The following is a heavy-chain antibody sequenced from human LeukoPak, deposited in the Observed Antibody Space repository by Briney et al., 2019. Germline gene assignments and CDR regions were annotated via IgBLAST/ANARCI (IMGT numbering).Heavy chain of an antibody. Sequence: PGGSLRLSCAASGFTFEHYTMHWVRQIPGKGLEWVSLISWDGGTISYADSVKGRFTISRDNSKNSLYLQMNSLKTEDTALYYCVKGHDLGDYAADSWGQGTLVTVSS. CDR2: ISWDGGTI. D-gene: IGHD4-17*01. J-gene: IGHJ4*02. V-gene: IGHV3-43*01. CDR1: GFTFEHYT. CDR3: VKGHDLGDYAADS.